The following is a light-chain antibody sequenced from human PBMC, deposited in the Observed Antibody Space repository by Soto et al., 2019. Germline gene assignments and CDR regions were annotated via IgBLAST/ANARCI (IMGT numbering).Light chain of an antibody. V-gene: IGKV3-11*01. CDR2: DAS. CDR3: QQRKSWPPIT. Sequence: EIALTQSPGTLSLSPGETATLSCRARQSVDKILAWYHQRTGQHPRLLIFDASNSGPGVPVSFSSSGSAAVFTLTICSLEPEDSAADFYQQRKSWPPITFGQGTRLEIK. J-gene: IGKJ5*01. CDR1: QSVDKI.